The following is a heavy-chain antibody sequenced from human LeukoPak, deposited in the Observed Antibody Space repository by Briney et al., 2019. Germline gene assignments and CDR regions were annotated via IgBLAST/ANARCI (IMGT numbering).Heavy chain of an antibody. D-gene: IGHD4/OR15-4a*01. Sequence: SVKVSCKVSGDTFSSYAMNWVRQAPGQRLEWMGEIIPLFGTADYAQKLQGRVTITTDESTSTAYMEMSSLRSEDTAVYYCARSDYYYYYYMDVWGKGTTVTVSS. J-gene: IGHJ6*03. CDR3: ARSDYYYYYYMDV. CDR1: GDTFSSYA. V-gene: IGHV1-69*05. CDR2: IIPLFGTA.